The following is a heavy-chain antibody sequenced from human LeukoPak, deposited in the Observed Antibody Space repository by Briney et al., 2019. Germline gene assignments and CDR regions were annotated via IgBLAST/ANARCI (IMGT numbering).Heavy chain of an antibody. CDR3: ARVRFGGTMPRAFDI. Sequence: GASVKVSCKASGYTFTSYGISWVRQAPGQGLEWMGWISAYNGNTNYAQKLQGSVTMTTDTSTSTAYMELRSLRSDDTAVYYCARVRFGGTMPRAFDIRGQGTMVTVSS. J-gene: IGHJ3*02. CDR2: ISAYNGNT. D-gene: IGHD2-2*01. V-gene: IGHV1-18*01. CDR1: GYTFTSYG.